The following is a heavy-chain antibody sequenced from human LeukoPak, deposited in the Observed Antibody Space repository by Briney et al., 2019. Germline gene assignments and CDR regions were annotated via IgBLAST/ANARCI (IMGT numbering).Heavy chain of an antibody. Sequence: GGSLRLSCAASGVAVSNSYMSWVRRAPGKGLEWVSSVYSDDITYYVDSVRGRFTISRDNSRNMLYLQMNSLRAEDTAVYYCAKEYYYDSSGRDAFDIWGQGTMVTVSS. V-gene: IGHV3-53*05. D-gene: IGHD3-22*01. CDR3: AKEYYYDSSGRDAFDI. J-gene: IGHJ3*02. CDR1: GVAVSNSY. CDR2: VYSDDIT.